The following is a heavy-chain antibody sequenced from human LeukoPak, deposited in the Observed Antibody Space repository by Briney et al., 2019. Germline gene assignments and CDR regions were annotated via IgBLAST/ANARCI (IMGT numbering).Heavy chain of an antibody. J-gene: IGHJ4*02. CDR2: IWDDGGYK. CDR1: GFSFSNYG. CDR3: AKPTSGSGSFLIDY. D-gene: IGHD1-26*01. V-gene: IGHV3-33*06. Sequence: GGSLRLSCAASGFSFSNYGMHWVRQAPGKRLEWVAVIWDDGGYKYYADSVKGRFTISRDNSKNTLYLQITSLRAEDTAVYYCAKPTSGSGSFLIDYWGQGTLVTVSS.